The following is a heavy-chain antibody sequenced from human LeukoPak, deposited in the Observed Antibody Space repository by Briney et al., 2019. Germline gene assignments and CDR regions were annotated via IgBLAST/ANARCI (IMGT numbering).Heavy chain of an antibody. J-gene: IGHJ4*02. CDR2: IYYSGST. Sequence: PSETLSLTCTVSGGSISSGGYYWSWIRQHPGKGLEWIGYIYYSGSTYYNPSLKSRVTISVDTSKNQFSLKLSSVTAVDTAVYYCARLYGSGSLDYWGQGTLVTVSS. V-gene: IGHV4-31*03. CDR1: GGSISSGGYY. CDR3: ARLYGSGSLDY. D-gene: IGHD3-10*01.